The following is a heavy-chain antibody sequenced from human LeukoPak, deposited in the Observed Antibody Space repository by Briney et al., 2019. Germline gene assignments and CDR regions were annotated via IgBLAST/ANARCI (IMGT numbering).Heavy chain of an antibody. V-gene: IGHV3-30*18. J-gene: IGHJ6*02. CDR1: GFTFSSYG. CDR3: TKGQFPYYYYYGMDV. Sequence: LAGGSLRLSCAASGFTFSSYGMHWVRQAPGKGLEWVAVISYDGSNTYYADSVEGRFTISRDNSKNTLYLQMNSLRAEDTAVYYCTKGQFPYYYYYGMDVWGQGTTVPVSS. CDR2: ISYDGSNT.